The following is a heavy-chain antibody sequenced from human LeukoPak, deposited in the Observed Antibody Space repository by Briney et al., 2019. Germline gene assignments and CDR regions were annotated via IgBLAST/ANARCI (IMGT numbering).Heavy chain of an antibody. Sequence: GGSLRLSCAASGFTVSTYYMTWVRQAPGKGLECVSVIYSGGSTYYADSVKDRFTVSRDNSKNTLYLQMNSLRAEDTAMYYCARGLGYCTSTTSLLPFDYWGQGTLVTVSS. D-gene: IGHD2-8*01. V-gene: IGHV3-53*01. CDR3: ARGLGYCTSTTSLLPFDY. CDR1: GFTVSTYY. J-gene: IGHJ4*02. CDR2: IYSGGST.